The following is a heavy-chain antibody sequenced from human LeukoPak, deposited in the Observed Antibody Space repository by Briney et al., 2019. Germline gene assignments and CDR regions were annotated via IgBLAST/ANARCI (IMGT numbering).Heavy chain of an antibody. CDR1: GFTFSSFA. D-gene: IGHD5-12*01. CDR3: AKDPRVATIEIFDY. CDR2: ISGSGGST. Sequence: GGSLRLSCAASGFTFSSFAMSWVRQAPGKGLEWVSAISGSGGSTHYADSVKGRFTITRDNSKNTLYLQMNSLRAEDTAVYYCAKDPRVATIEIFDYWGQGTLVTVSS. J-gene: IGHJ4*02. V-gene: IGHV3-23*01.